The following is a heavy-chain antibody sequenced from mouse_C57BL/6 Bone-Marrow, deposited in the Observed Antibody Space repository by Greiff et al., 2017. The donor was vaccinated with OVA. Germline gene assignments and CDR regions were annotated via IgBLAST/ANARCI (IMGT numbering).Heavy chain of an antibody. CDR2: INPNNGGT. CDR1: GYTFTDYN. D-gene: IGHD1-1*01. CDR3: ARPRYASSYGAMDY. Sequence: EVQLQQSGPELVKPGASVKIPCKASGYTFTDYNMDWVKQSHGKSLEWIGDINPNNGGTIYNQKFKGKATLTVDKSSSTAYMELRSLTSEDTAVYYCARPRYASSYGAMDYWGQGTSVTVSS. V-gene: IGHV1-18*01. J-gene: IGHJ4*01.